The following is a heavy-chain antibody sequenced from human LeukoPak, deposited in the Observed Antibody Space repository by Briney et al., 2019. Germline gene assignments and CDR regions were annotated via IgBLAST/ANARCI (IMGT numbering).Heavy chain of an antibody. J-gene: IGHJ4*02. CDR3: ARGLAYYYDSSGYPAIDY. V-gene: IGHV1-18*01. CDR1: GYTFTSYG. Sequence: ASVKVSCKASGYTFTSYGISWVRQAPGQGLEWMGWISAYNGNTNYAQKLQGRVTMTTDTSTSTAYMELRSLRPDDTAVYYCARGLAYYYDSSGYPAIDYWGQGTLVTVSS. CDR2: ISAYNGNT. D-gene: IGHD3-22*01.